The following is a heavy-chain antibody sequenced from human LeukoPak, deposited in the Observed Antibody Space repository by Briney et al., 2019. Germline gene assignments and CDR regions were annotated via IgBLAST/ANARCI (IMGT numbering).Heavy chain of an antibody. J-gene: IGHJ4*02. V-gene: IGHV3-23*01. CDR2: ISGSGGST. D-gene: IGHD2-8*01. CDR1: GFTFSSFA. Sequence: GGSLRLSCAASGFTFSSFAMSWVRQAPGKGLEWVSAISGSGGSTYYADSVKGRFTISRDNSKNTLYLQMNSLRAEDTAVYYCAKEPLGYCTNGVCYFFDYWGQGTLVTVSS. CDR3: AKEPLGYCTNGVCYFFDY.